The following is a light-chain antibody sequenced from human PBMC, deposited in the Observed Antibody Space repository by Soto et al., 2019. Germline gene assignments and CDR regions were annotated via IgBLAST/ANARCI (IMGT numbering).Light chain of an antibody. CDR3: QQYDNKPPIT. CDR2: ATS. Sequence: EIVMTQSPATLSVSPGERANLSCRASQSVSTNLAWYQQKPGQAPRLLIYATSTRATGIPDRFTGSGSGTEFTLTISSLQSEDFAVYHCQQYDNKPPITFGQGTRLEIK. CDR1: QSVSTN. V-gene: IGKV3-15*01. J-gene: IGKJ5*01.